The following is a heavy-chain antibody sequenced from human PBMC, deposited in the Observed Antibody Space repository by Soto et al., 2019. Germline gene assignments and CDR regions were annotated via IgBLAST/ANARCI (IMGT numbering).Heavy chain of an antibody. CDR1: GYTFTIYG. J-gene: IGHJ5*02. CDR3: ARDPIVVVPAAISVGWFDP. V-gene: IGHV1-3*01. Sequence: ASVKVSCKASGYTFTIYGISWVRQAPGQRLDWMGWINAGNGNTKYSQKFQGRVTITRDTSASTAYMELSSLRSEDTAVYYCARDPIVVVPAAISVGWFDPWGQGTLVTVSS. D-gene: IGHD2-2*01. CDR2: INAGNGNT.